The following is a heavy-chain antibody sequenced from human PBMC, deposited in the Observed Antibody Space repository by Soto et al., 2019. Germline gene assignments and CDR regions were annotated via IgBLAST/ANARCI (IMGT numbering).Heavy chain of an antibody. Sequence: SETLSLTCTVSGGSISSGGYYWSWIRQHPGKGLEWIGYIYYSGSTYYNPSLKSRVTISVDTSKDQFSLKLSSVTAADTAVYYCARDPSGSGPNFDYWGQGALVTVSS. CDR2: IYYSGST. J-gene: IGHJ4*02. D-gene: IGHD3-10*01. CDR3: ARDPSGSGPNFDY. CDR1: GGSISSGGYY. V-gene: IGHV4-31*03.